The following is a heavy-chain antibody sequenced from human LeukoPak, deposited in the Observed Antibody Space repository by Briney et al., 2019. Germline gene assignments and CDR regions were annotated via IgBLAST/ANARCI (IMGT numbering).Heavy chain of an antibody. D-gene: IGHD6-13*01. CDR2: ISGSGGST. J-gene: IGHJ4*02. Sequence: GGSLRLSCVASGFTFSSYAMRWVRQAPGKGLEWVSAISGSGGSTYYADSVKRRFTISRDNSKNTLYLQMNSLRAEDTAVYYCAKGTGTAQQLNFDYWGQGTLVTVSS. V-gene: IGHV3-23*01. CDR3: AKGTGTAQQLNFDY. CDR1: GFTFSSYA.